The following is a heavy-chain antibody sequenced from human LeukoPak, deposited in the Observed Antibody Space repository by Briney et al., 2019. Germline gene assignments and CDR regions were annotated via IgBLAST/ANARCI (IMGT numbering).Heavy chain of an antibody. CDR3: ARAKYYDRYFDS. CDR1: GFTFNSNW. D-gene: IGHD3-22*01. J-gene: IGHJ4*02. V-gene: IGHV3-7*01. Sequence: PGWSLRLSCVASGFTFNSNWMSWVRQAPGKGLEWVANIRQDGSEKYYVDSVKGRFTISRDNAKNSLSLQMNSLRAEDTAVYYCARAKYYDRYFDSWGQGTLVTVSS. CDR2: IRQDGSEK.